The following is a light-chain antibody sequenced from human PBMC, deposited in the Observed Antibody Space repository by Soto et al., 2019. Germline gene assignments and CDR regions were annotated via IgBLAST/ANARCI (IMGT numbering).Light chain of an antibody. V-gene: IGKV3-11*01. CDR3: KQRRDWLRT. CDR1: QSISGH. Sequence: EIVLTQSPATLSLSPGERATLSCRASQSISGHVAWYQQKPGQAPRLLIYYTSKRDTGIPARFSGSGSGTDFTLTISSLEPEDSAVYYCKQRRDWLRTFGQGTKLETK. CDR2: YTS. J-gene: IGKJ2*01.